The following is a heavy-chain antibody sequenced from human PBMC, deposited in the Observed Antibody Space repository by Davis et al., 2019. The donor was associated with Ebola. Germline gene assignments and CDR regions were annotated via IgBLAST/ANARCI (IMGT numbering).Heavy chain of an antibody. CDR3: ARALWPYSKQYYYYGMDV. J-gene: IGHJ6*02. Sequence: ASVKVSCKASGYTFTSYAMHWVRQAPGQRLEWMGWMNPNSGNTGYAQKFQGRVTMTRNTSISTAYMELSSLRSEDTAVYYCARALWPYSKQYYYYGMDVWGQGTTVTVSS. CDR2: MNPNSGNT. D-gene: IGHD4-11*01. CDR1: GYTFTSYA. V-gene: IGHV1-8*02.